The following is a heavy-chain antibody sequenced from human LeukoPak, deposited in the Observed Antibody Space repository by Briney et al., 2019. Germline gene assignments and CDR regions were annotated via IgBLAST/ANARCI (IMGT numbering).Heavy chain of an antibody. CDR3: ARAGGSDAFDI. CDR1: GFTFDDYG. D-gene: IGHD5-12*01. J-gene: IGHJ3*02. Sequence: RPGGSLRLSCAASGFTFDDYGMSWVRQAPGKGLEWVSGINWNGGSTGYADSVKGRFTISRDNAKDFLYLQMKSLRAEDTALYYCARAGGSDAFDIWGQGTMVTVSS. V-gene: IGHV3-20*04. CDR2: INWNGGST.